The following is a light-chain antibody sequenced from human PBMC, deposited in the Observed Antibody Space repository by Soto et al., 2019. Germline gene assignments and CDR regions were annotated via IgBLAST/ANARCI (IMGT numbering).Light chain of an antibody. Sequence: DVQMTQSPSTLSGSVGDRVSSTCRASHTISSWLAWYQQKPGKAPKLLIYKASTLKSGVPSRFSGSGSGTEFTLTISSLQPDDFATYYCQHYNSYSEAFGQGTKVDIK. CDR2: KAS. CDR3: QHYNSYSEA. J-gene: IGKJ1*01. V-gene: IGKV1-5*03. CDR1: HTISSW.